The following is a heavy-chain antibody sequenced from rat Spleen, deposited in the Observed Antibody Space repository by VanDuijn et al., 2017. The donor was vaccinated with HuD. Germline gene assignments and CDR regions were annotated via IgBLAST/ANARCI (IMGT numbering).Heavy chain of an antibody. CDR3: ATHGGGYGWFAY. CDR2: ISSDGGRN. D-gene: IGHD1-11*01. Sequence: EVQLVESGGGLVHPGRSLKLSCAASGFTFSDYYMAWVRQAPTKGLEWVATISSDGGRNFYRDSVRGRFTISSDNAKTTLYLQMDSLRSEDTATYYCATHGGGYGWFAYWGQGTLVTVSS. CDR1: GFTFSDYY. J-gene: IGHJ3*01. V-gene: IGHV5S10*01.